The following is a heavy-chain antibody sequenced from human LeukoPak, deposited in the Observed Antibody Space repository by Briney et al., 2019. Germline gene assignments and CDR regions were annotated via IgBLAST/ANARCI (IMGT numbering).Heavy chain of an antibody. Sequence: SGTLSLTCAVSGGSISSSNWWSWIRQPPGKGLEWIGYIYYSGSTYYNPSLKSRVTISVDTSKNQFSLKLSSVTAADTAVYYCARGQEDFLRRLYYSDYWGQGTLVTVSS. J-gene: IGHJ4*02. V-gene: IGHV4-30-4*01. CDR2: IYYSGST. CDR3: ARGQEDFLRRLYYSDY. D-gene: IGHD3-3*01. CDR1: GGSISSSNW.